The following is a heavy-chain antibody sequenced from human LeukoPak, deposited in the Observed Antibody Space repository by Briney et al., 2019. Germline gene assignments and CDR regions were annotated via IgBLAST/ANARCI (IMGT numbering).Heavy chain of an antibody. CDR2: IYYSGST. Sequence: SETLSLTCSVSGGAIKNQYWSWIRQPPGKGLEWIGYIYYSGSTKYNPSLKSRVTISVDTSKNQFSLNLRSVTAADTAVYYCARPLYDSGWDAFDFWGQGTMVTVSS. CDR3: ARPLYDSGWDAFDF. J-gene: IGHJ3*01. CDR1: GGAIKNQY. V-gene: IGHV4-59*08. D-gene: IGHD3-22*01.